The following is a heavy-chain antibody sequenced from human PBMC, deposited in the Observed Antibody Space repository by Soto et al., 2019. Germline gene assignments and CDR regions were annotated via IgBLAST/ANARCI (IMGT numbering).Heavy chain of an antibody. D-gene: IGHD6-13*01. J-gene: IGHJ6*02. Sequence: QLQLQESGPGLVKPSETLSLTCTVSGGSISSSSYYWGWIRQPPGKGLEWIGSIYYSGSTYYNPSLKSRVTISVDTSKNQFSLKLSSVTAADTAVYYCATHGPPYSSSSYYGMDVWGQGTTVTVSS. CDR1: GGSISSSSYY. V-gene: IGHV4-39*01. CDR3: ATHGPPYSSSSYYGMDV. CDR2: IYYSGST.